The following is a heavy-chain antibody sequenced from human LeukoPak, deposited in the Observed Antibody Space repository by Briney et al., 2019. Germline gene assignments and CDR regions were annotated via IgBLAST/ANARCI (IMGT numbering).Heavy chain of an antibody. J-gene: IGHJ6*02. CDR2: ISYDGSNK. V-gene: IGHV3-30-3*01. Sequence: GGSLRLSCAASGFTFSSYAMHWVRQAPGKGLEWVAVISYDGSNKYYADSVKGRFTISRDNSKNTLYLQMNSLRAEDTAVYYCARPTTYLDYGMDVWGQGTTVTVSS. CDR3: ARPTTYLDYGMDV. D-gene: IGHD4-11*01. CDR1: GFTFSSYA.